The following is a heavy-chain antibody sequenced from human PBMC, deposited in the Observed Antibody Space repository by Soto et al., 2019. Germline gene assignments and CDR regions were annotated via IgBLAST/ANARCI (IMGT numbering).Heavy chain of an antibody. D-gene: IGHD1-20*01. Sequence: EVQLVESGGGLVKPGGSLRLSCAASGFTFSSYSMNWVRQAPGKGLEWVSSISSSSSYIYYADSVKGRFTISRDNAKNSLYLQMNSLRAEDTAVYYCARYSYNWNAFYYWGQGTLVTVSS. CDR2: ISSSSSYI. V-gene: IGHV3-21*01. J-gene: IGHJ4*02. CDR3: ARYSYNWNAFYY. CDR1: GFTFSSYS.